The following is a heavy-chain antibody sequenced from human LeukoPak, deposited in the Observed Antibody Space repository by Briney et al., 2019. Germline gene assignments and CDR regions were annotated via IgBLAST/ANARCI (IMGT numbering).Heavy chain of an antibody. D-gene: IGHD2-15*01. Sequence: GASVTVSCKASGHTFTNYGISWVRQAPGQGLEWMAWIGTYNHDTNYAQKFRGRVTLTTDTSTSTAYMELRSLGSDDTAVYYCVRDYFCSGGTCDDCFDPWGQGTLVTVSS. CDR3: VRDYFCSGGTCDDCFDP. CDR2: IGTYNHDT. V-gene: IGHV1-18*01. CDR1: GHTFTNYG. J-gene: IGHJ5*02.